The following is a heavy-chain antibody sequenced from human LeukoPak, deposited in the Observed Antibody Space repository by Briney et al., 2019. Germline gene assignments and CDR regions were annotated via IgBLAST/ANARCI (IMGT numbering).Heavy chain of an antibody. CDR2: IYYSGST. CDR1: GGSISSYY. Sequence: PSETLSLTCTVSGGSISSYYWSWIRQPPGKGLEWIGYIYYSGSTNYNPSLKSRVTMSVDTSKNHFYLRLSSVTAADTAVYYCARDTYSNTYYWFDPWGQGTLVTVSS. V-gene: IGHV4-59*12. D-gene: IGHD6-13*01. J-gene: IGHJ5*02. CDR3: ARDTYSNTYYWFDP.